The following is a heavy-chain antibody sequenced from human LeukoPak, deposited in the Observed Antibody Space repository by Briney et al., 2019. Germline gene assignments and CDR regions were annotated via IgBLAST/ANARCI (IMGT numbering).Heavy chain of an antibody. CDR3: ARVRDGYNDAYDI. D-gene: IGHD5-24*01. CDR1: GYMFTSYN. J-gene: IGHJ3*02. Sequence: GASVKVSCKTSGYMFTSYNLHWVLQAPGQRLEWMGIIKPSGDNTHSAQKFQGRCTMTSDTSTSSVYMELSSLISADTAVYYCARVRDGYNDAYDIWGQGTMVTVTS. CDR2: IKPSGDNT. V-gene: IGHV1-46*01.